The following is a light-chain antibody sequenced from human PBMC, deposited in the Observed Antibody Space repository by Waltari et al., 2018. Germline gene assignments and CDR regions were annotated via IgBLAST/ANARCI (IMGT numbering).Light chain of an antibody. V-gene: IGLV2-14*03. CDR1: SSDVGSYNF. CDR3: SSFSSGSTPVV. CDR2: NVS. J-gene: IGLJ2*01. Sequence: QSVLTQPASVSGSPGQSITISCTGTSSDVGSYNFVSWYQQHPGKAPKLIIFNVSNRPSGFCNRVSGSKSGNTASLTISGLQAEDEADFYCSSFSSGSTPVVFGGGTMLTVL.